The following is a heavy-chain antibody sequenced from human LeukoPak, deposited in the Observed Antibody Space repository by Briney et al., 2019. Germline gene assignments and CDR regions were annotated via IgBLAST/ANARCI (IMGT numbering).Heavy chain of an antibody. J-gene: IGHJ4*02. CDR3: ASERAYCGGDCYPANLYYFDY. CDR1: GYTFTGYY. CDR2: INPNSGGT. D-gene: IGHD2-21*01. V-gene: IGHV1-2*02. Sequence: GASVKVSCKASGYTFTGYYMHWVRQAPGQGLEWMGWINPNSGGTNYAQKFQGRVTMTRDTSISTVYMELSRLRSDDTAVYYCASERAYCGGDCYPANLYYFDYWGQGTLVTVSS.